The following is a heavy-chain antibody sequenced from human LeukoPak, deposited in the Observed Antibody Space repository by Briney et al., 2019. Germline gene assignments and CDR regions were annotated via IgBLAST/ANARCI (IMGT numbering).Heavy chain of an antibody. V-gene: IGHV1-2*02. CDR1: GYTFTGYY. CDR3: ARASKASIAASSPTYYFDY. Sequence: ASVKVSCKASGYTFTGYYMHWVRQAPGQGLEWMGWINPNSGGTNYAQKFQGRVTMTRDTSISTAYMELSRLRSDDTAVYYRARASKASIAASSPTYYFDYWGQGTLVTVSS. J-gene: IGHJ4*02. CDR2: INPNSGGT. D-gene: IGHD6-6*01.